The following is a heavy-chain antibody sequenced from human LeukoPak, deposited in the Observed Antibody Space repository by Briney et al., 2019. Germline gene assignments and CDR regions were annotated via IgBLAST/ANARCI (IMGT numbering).Heavy chain of an antibody. J-gene: IGHJ6*02. D-gene: IGHD2-2*01. V-gene: IGHV4-59*08. Sequence: PSETLSLTCTVSGGSISSYYWSSIRQPPGKGLEWIGYIYYSGSTNYNPSLKSRVTISVDTSKNQFSLKLSSVTAADTAVYYCARGPGGYCSSTSCRYGMDVWGQGITVTVSS. CDR2: IYYSGST. CDR1: GGSISSYY. CDR3: ARGPGGYCSSTSCRYGMDV.